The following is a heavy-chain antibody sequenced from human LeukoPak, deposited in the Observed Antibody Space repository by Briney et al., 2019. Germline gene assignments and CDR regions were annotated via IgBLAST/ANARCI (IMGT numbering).Heavy chain of an antibody. V-gene: IGHV1-24*01. CDR3: ATAGPYDSSGYYHNGAFDI. Sequence: ASVKASCKVSGYTLTELSMHWVRQAPGKGLEWMGGFDPEDGETIYAQKFQGRVTMTEDTSTDTAYMELSSLRSEDTAVYYCATAGPYDSSGYYHNGAFDIWGQGTMVTVSS. CDR1: GYTLTELS. CDR2: FDPEDGET. J-gene: IGHJ3*02. D-gene: IGHD3-22*01.